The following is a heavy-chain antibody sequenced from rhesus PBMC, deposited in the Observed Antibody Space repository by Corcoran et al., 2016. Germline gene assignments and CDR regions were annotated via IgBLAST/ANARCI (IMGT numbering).Heavy chain of an antibody. J-gene: IGHJ4*01. CDR3: TITVAATFDY. D-gene: IGHD4-29*01. Sequence: QVQLQESGPGLVKPSETLSLTCAVSGCSLSSSYYYWSWIRQAPGKGRGWIGYSSYSGSTRSNQSLKSRVTIARDTSKNQFSLKLSSVTAADTAVYYATITVAATFDYWGQGVLVTVSS. V-gene: IGHV4-122*02. CDR1: GCSLSSSYYY. CDR2: SSYSGST.